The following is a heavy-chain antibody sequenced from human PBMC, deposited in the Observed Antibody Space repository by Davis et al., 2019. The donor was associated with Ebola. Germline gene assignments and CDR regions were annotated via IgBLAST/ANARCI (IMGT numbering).Heavy chain of an antibody. CDR2: IRFDGSEK. CDR1: GFTFSTFG. V-gene: IGHV3-30*02. Sequence: GESLKISCSASGFTFSTFGMFWVRQAPGKGLEWVAFIRFDGSEKDYEDSVKGRFTISRENSKATLDLQMNSLRAEDTAVYYWAKGDNSGWYGVDYWGQGTLVTVSS. D-gene: IGHD6-19*01. J-gene: IGHJ4*02. CDR3: AKGDNSGWYGVDY.